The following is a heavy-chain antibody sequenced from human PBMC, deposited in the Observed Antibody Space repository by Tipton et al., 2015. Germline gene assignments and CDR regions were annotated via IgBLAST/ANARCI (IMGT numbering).Heavy chain of an antibody. D-gene: IGHD3-3*01. V-gene: IGHV4-59*04. Sequence: TLSLTCSVSSDSISKYYWSWIRQPPGKELEWIGSISHSGNTYYNPSLKSRVTMSRDTSKNQFSLKLTSVTAADTAVYYCARDFTPYQYYAMDVWGQGTSGTVSS. J-gene: IGHJ6*02. CDR3: ARDFTPYQYYAMDV. CDR2: ISHSGNT. CDR1: SDSISKYY.